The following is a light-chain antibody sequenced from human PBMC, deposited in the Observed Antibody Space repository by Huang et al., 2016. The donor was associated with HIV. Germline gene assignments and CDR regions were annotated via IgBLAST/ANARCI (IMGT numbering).Light chain of an antibody. CDR3: QQYENWPLT. Sequence: ERVMTQSPATLSVAPGERVTLSCRASHRVSSNLAWYQQKPGQAPRLLIHGASTRATGIPARFSGSGSGTEFTLAISSLQSEDSGVYFCQQYENWPLTFGQETRLEIK. J-gene: IGKJ5*01. CDR2: GAS. V-gene: IGKV3-15*01. CDR1: HRVSSN.